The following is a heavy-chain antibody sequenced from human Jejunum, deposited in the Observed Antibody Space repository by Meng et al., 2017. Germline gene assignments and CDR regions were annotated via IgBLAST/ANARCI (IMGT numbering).Heavy chain of an antibody. CDR2: ISSDAIYI. J-gene: IGHJ4*02. D-gene: IGHD3-10*01. CDR1: GFTFSSYS. Sequence: GESLKISCAASGFTFSSYSMTWVRQAPGKGLEWVSSISSDAIYIYYADSVKGRFTISRDNSKNTLYLQMNSLRSDDTAVYYCARGRGVYWGQGTLVTVSS. V-gene: IGHV3-21*01. CDR3: ARGRGVY.